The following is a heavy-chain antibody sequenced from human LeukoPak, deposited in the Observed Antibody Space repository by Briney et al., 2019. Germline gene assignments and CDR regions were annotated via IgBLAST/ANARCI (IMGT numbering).Heavy chain of an antibody. Sequence: PSQTLSLTCTVSGGAITSGGYSWNWIRQPPGKGLEWIGYIYYSGSTNYNPSLKSRVTISVDTSKSQFSLKLSSVTAADTAVYYCAGGPKIFGVVINYYYYYMDVWGKGTTVTVSS. CDR1: GGAITSGGYS. CDR3: AGGPKIFGVVINYYYYYMDV. V-gene: IGHV4-61*08. CDR2: IYYSGST. D-gene: IGHD3-3*01. J-gene: IGHJ6*03.